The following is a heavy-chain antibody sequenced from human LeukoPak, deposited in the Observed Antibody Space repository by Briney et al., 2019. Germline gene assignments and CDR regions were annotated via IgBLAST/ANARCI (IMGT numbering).Heavy chain of an antibody. V-gene: IGHV3-7*01. D-gene: IGHD3-3*01. J-gene: IGHJ6*02. Sequence: GGSLRLSCAASGFTFSVYWMSRVRQAPGKGLEWVANINQHGSEKYYVDSVTGRLTISRDNAKNSLYLQMNSLRAEDTAVYYCARHRSLQGVVIMGAMDVWGQGTTVTVSS. CDR2: INQHGSEK. CDR1: GFTFSVYW. CDR3: ARHRSLQGVVIMGAMDV.